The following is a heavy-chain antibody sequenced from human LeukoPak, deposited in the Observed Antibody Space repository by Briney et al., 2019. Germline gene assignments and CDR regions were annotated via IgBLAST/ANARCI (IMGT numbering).Heavy chain of an antibody. CDR1: GGSFSGYY. J-gene: IGHJ6*02. CDR2: INHSGST. D-gene: IGHD5-18*01. Sequence: SETLSLTCAVYGGSFSGYYWSWIRQPPGEGLEWIGEINHSGSTNYNPSLKSRVTISIDTSKNQFSLNLKSVTAADTAVYYCARDWIQPWGRASAMDVWGQGTTVSVSS. CDR3: ARDWIQPWGRASAMDV. V-gene: IGHV4-34*01.